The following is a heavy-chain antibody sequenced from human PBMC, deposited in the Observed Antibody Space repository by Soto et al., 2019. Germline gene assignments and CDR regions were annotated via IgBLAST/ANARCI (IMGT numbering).Heavy chain of an antibody. CDR2: TSYEGSSK. CDR1: GFTFSTYG. D-gene: IGHD3-10*01. J-gene: IGHJ4*02. CDR3: AKDLYASGSAPDH. Sequence: GGSLRLSCAASGFTFSTYGMHWVRQAPGKGPEWVAVTSYEGSSKHYADSVQGRFTISRDNSKNTLYLQMNSLRAGDTAVYYCAKDLYASGSAPDHWGQGTLVTVSS. V-gene: IGHV3-30*18.